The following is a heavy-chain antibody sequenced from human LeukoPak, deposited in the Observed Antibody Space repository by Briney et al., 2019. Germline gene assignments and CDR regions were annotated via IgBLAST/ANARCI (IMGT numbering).Heavy chain of an antibody. Sequence: PSETLSLTCAVYGGSFSGYYWSWIRQPPGKGLEWIGEINHSGSTNYNPSLKSRVTISVDTSKNQFSLKLSSVTAADTAVYYCARRGMVRGVIIDYYYYYYMDVWGKGTTVTISS. CDR2: INHSGST. CDR1: GGSFSGYY. CDR3: ARRGMVRGVIIDYYYYYYMDV. J-gene: IGHJ6*03. V-gene: IGHV4-34*01. D-gene: IGHD3-10*01.